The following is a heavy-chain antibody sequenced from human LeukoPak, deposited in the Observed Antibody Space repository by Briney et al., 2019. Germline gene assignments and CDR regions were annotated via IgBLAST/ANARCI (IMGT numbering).Heavy chain of an antibody. V-gene: IGHV3-33*01. D-gene: IGHD1-26*01. CDR3: ARDLGGSYGYFDY. Sequence: PGGSLRLSCAASGFRFSTYGMHWVRQAPGKGLEWVAVIWYDGSNKYCADSVKGRFTISRDNSKNTLYVQMNSLRVEDTAVYYCARDLGGSYGYFDYWGQGTLVTVSS. CDR2: IWYDGSNK. J-gene: IGHJ4*02. CDR1: GFRFSTYG.